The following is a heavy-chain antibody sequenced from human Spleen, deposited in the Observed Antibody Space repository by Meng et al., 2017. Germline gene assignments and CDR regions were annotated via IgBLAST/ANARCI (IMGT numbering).Heavy chain of an antibody. CDR3: ARRGSYYDTNGYYYFDY. J-gene: IGHJ4*02. V-gene: IGHV4-59*08. CDR1: GGSVSGYF. CDR2: IDYSGST. D-gene: IGHD3-22*01. Sequence: QVQLRESGPGLVRPSETLSLTCTVPGGSVSGYFWSWVRQPPGKGLEWIGYIDYSGSTNYNPSLKSRVTISTDTSKNQFSLKLTSVTATDTAVYFCARRGSYYDTNGYYYFDYWGQGTLVTVSS.